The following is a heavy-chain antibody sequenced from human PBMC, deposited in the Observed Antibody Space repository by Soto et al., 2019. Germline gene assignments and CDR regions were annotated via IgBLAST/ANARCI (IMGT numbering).Heavy chain of an antibody. CDR2: IIPIFGTA. CDR3: AIRYYYDSSGYYPSYFDY. CDR1: GSTFSSYA. V-gene: IGHV1-69*06. D-gene: IGHD3-22*01. Sequence: SVKVSCKASGSTFSSYAISWVRQAPGQGLEWMGGIIPIFGTANYAQKFQGRVTITADKSTSTAYMELSSLRSEDTAVYYCAIRYYYDSSGYYPSYFDYWGQGTLVTVSS. J-gene: IGHJ4*02.